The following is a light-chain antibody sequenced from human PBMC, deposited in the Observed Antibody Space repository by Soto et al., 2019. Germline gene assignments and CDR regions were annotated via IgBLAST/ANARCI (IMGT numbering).Light chain of an antibody. CDR3: QHYNSYSEA. J-gene: IGKJ1*01. CDR2: SAS. Sequence: DIQMSQSPSSLSASVGDSVTITCRASQTIKNYLNWYQQKPGRAPNLLIYSASTLHSGVPSRFSGSGSGTEFTLTISSLQPDDFATYYCQHYNSYSEAFGQGTKVDI. CDR1: QTIKNY. V-gene: IGKV1-17*01.